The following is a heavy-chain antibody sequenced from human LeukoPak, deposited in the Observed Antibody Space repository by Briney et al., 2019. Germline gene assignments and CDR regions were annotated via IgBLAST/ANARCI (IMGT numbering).Heavy chain of an antibody. CDR3: ARVSVTYCGGDCYRRGYYGMDV. J-gene: IGHJ6*02. D-gene: IGHD2-21*02. CDR2: IIPILGIA. CDR1: GGTFSSYA. Sequence: GASVKVSCKASGGTFSSYAISWVRQAPGQGLEWMGRIIPILGIANYAQKFQGRVTITADKSTSTAYMELSSLRSEDTAVYYYARVSVTYCGGDCYRRGYYGMDVWGQGTTVTVSS. V-gene: IGHV1-69*04.